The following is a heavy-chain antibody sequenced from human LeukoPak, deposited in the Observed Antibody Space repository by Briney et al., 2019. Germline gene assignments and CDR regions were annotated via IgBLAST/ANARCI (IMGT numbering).Heavy chain of an antibody. Sequence: GGSLRLSCAASGFTFSNAWMSWVRQAPGKGLEWVGRIKSKTDGGTIDYAAPVKGRFTISRDDSQNTVYLQMNSLKTEDTATYYCATTLTALPFDCGGQGTLVTVSS. CDR3: ATTLTALPFDC. D-gene: IGHD2-21*02. CDR1: GFTFSNAW. V-gene: IGHV3-15*01. CDR2: IKSKTDGGTI. J-gene: IGHJ4*02.